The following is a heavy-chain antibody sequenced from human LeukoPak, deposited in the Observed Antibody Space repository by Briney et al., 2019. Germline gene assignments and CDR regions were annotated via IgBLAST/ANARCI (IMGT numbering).Heavy chain of an antibody. CDR3: ARQAHPSAAAPYYYYYMDV. D-gene: IGHD6-13*01. V-gene: IGHV4-61*02. CDR1: GASITSGLYY. J-gene: IGHJ6*03. Sequence: PSETLSLTCTVSGASITSGLYYWNWIRQPAGKGLEWIGRINTSGTNYNPSLKSRVTISVDTSKNQFSLKLSSVTAADTAVYYCARQAHPSAAAPYYYYYMDVWGKGTTVTISS. CDR2: INTSGT.